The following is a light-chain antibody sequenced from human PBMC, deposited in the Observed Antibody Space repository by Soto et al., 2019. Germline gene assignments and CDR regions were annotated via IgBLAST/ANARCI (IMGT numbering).Light chain of an antibody. CDR1: QSVSSSY. J-gene: IGKJ1*01. V-gene: IGKV3-15*01. CDR2: GAS. Sequence: EIVFTKSPSTLSLSPGGRAALSCSASQSVSSSYLAWFQQKPGQAPRLLIYGASSRATGIPARFSGSGSGTEFTLTISSLQSEDFAVYYCQQYNNCPGTFGQGTDVDVK. CDR3: QQYNNCPGT.